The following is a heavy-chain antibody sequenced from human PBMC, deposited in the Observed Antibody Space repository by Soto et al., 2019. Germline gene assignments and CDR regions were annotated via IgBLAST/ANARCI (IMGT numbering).Heavy chain of an antibody. CDR2: INQSGST. Sequence: SETLSLTCAVYGGSFSGYYGSGIGQGPGKGLEWIGEINQSGSTNDNPSLKRRVTISVDTSKNQFSLKLSSVTAADTAVYYCARHLDIVATTDDFDYWGQGTLVT. D-gene: IGHD5-12*01. CDR3: ARHLDIVATTDDFDY. J-gene: IGHJ4*02. CDR1: GGSFSGYY. V-gene: IGHV4-34*01.